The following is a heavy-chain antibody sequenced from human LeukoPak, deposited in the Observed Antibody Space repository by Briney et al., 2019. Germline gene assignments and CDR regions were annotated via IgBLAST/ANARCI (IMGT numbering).Heavy chain of an antibody. D-gene: IGHD3-10*01. CDR3: ARRGDRGVNY. CDR2: INHSGST. J-gene: IGHJ4*02. Sequence: SETLSLTCAVYGGSFSGYYWSWIRQPPGKGPEWIGEINHSGSTNYNPSLKSRVTISVDTSKNQFSLKLSSVTAADTAVYYCARRGDRGVNYWGQGTLVTVSS. V-gene: IGHV4-34*01. CDR1: GGSFSGYY.